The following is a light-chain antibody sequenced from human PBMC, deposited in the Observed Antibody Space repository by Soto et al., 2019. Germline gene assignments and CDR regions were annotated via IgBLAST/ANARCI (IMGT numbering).Light chain of an antibody. V-gene: IGLV1-40*01. Sequence: QSVLTQPPSVSGAPGQRVTTSCTGSSSNIGAGHVVHWYQQFPGRAPNLLIYGSSNRPSGVPDRFSGSKSGTSASLAITGLRAEDEADYYCQSYDNTLSASVFGGGTKLTVL. CDR2: GSS. J-gene: IGLJ2*01. CDR1: SSNIGAGHV. CDR3: QSYDNTLSASV.